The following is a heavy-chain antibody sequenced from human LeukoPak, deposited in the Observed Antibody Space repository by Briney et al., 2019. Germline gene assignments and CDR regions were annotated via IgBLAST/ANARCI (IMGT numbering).Heavy chain of an antibody. CDR1: GYTFTSYG. CDR2: ISAYNGNT. CDR3: ARSGIAYCGGDCYLQPFGY. J-gene: IGHJ4*02. Sequence: ASVKVSCKASGYTFTSYGISWVRQAPGQGLEWMGWISAYNGNTNYAQKLQGRVTMTTDTSTSTAYMELRSLRSDDTAVYYCARSGIAYCGGDCYLQPFGYWGQGTLVTVSS. V-gene: IGHV1-18*01. D-gene: IGHD2-21*01.